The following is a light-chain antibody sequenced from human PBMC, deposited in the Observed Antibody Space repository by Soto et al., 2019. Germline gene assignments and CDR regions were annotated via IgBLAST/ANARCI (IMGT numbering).Light chain of an antibody. CDR3: SSYTSSSTLVV. CDR2: EVR. CDR1: SSDVGGYNY. V-gene: IGLV2-14*01. J-gene: IGLJ2*01. Sequence: QSVLTQPASVSGSPGQSITISCTGTSSDVGGYNYVSWYQHHPGKAPKLMIFEVRNRPSGVSNRFSGSKSGNTASLTISGLQAEDEADYYCSSYTSSSTLVVFGGGTQLTVL.